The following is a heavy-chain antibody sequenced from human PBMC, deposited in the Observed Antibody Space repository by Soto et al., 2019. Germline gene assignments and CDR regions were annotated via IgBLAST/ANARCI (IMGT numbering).Heavy chain of an antibody. Sequence: QVQLVQSGAEVNKPGSSVRVSCKASGVTLSHYGVSWVRQVPGKGLEWMGGTTAIVGTRDYAQKFEGRMTITSDESTTTTYIELNSLTSDDTAVYYCAARDSSDTGDYWGQGTLVTVAA. J-gene: IGHJ4*02. D-gene: IGHD5-18*01. CDR1: GVTLSHYG. V-gene: IGHV1-69*01. CDR3: AARDSSDTGDY. CDR2: TTAIVGTR.